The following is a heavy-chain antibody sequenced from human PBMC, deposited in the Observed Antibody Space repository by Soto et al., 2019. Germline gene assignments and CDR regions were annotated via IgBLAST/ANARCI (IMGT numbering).Heavy chain of an antibody. CDR1: GFTFSTYD. D-gene: IGHD6-19*01. CDR3: GRSSGWPRGYYGMDV. CDR2: ISSSGGFT. Sequence: GGSLRLSCAASGFTFSTYDLSWVRQAPGEGLEWVSSISSSGGFTYYADSVKGRFTISRDNPRNTLYLQMNSLRGDDTAVYYCGRSSGWPRGYYGMDVWGQGTTVTVSS. V-gene: IGHV3-23*01. J-gene: IGHJ6*02.